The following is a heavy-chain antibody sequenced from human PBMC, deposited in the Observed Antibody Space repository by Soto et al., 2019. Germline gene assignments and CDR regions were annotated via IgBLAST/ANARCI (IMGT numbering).Heavy chain of an antibody. CDR3: AREDSSRWYGGVWFDY. D-gene: IGHD6-13*01. J-gene: IGHJ4*02. V-gene: IGHV3-21*01. Sequence: EVQLVESGGGLVKPGGSLRLSCAASGFTFSSYSMNWVRQAPGKGLEGVSAISSSSSYIYYADSVKGRFTISRDNAKNSLYLQMNSLRAEDTAVYYCAREDSSRWYGGVWFDYWGQGTLVTVSS. CDR2: ISSSSSYI. CDR1: GFTFSSYS.